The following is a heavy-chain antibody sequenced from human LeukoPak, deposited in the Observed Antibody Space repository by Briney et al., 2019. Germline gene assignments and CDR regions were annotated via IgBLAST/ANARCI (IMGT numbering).Heavy chain of an antibody. J-gene: IGHJ4*02. CDR1: GGSVKKYY. CDR3: ARVRGQLWPPDY. CDR2: MYHGGSA. D-gene: IGHD5-18*01. Sequence: PSETLSLTCSVPGGSVKKYYWSWIRQPPGKALEWIGYMYHGGSAHYSPSLQSRVTISIDTSRNQISLKVASVTAADTATYFYARVRGQLWPPDYWGQGTQVIVAS. V-gene: IGHV4-59*02.